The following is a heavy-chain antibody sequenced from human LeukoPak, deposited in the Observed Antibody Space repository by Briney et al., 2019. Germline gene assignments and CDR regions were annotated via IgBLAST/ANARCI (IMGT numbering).Heavy chain of an antibody. J-gene: IGHJ4*02. D-gene: IGHD6-13*01. V-gene: IGHV3-15*01. CDR1: GFTFSNAW. Sequence: GGSLRLSCAASGFTFSNAWMSWVRQAPGKGLEWVGRIKSKTDGGTTDHAAPVKGRFTISRDDSKNTLYLQMNSLKTEDTAVYYCTTDRSSRYSSSWYYFDYWGQGTLVTVSS. CDR3: TTDRSSRYSSSWYYFDY. CDR2: IKSKTDGGTT.